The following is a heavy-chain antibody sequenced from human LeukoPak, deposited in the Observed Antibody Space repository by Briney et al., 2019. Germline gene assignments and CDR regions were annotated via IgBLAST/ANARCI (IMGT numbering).Heavy chain of an antibody. CDR3: ARGFVYCGRDCYQSERAFDI. Sequence: ASVKVSCKASGYTFTGYCMHWVRQAPGQGLEWMGWINPNGGGANYAQKFQDRVTMTRDTSVSTAYMELSSLRSDDTAVYYCARGFVYCGRDCYQSERAFDIWGQGTMVTVSS. CDR1: GYTFTGYC. V-gene: IGHV1-2*02. D-gene: IGHD2-21*01. CDR2: INPNGGGA. J-gene: IGHJ3*02.